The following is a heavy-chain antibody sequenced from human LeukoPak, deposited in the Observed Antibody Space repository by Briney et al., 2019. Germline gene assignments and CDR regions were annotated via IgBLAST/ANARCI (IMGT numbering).Heavy chain of an antibody. J-gene: IGHJ4*02. CDR3: ARGGAARPDY. CDR2: ISSSSSTI. CDR1: GFTSSSYG. V-gene: IGHV3-48*04. Sequence: GGSLRLSCAPSGFTSSSYGMNWVRQAPGKGLEWLAYISSSSSTISYADSVKGRFTISRDNAKNSLYLQLHSLRAEDTAVFYCARGGAARPDYWGQGTLVTVSS. D-gene: IGHD6-25*01.